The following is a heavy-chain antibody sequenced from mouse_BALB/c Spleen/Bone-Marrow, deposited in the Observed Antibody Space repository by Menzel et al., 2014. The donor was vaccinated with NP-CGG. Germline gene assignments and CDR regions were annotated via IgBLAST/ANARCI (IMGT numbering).Heavy chain of an antibody. J-gene: IGHJ2*01. V-gene: IGHV14-1*02. CDR2: IDPENGNT. Sequence: VQLKESGAELVRPGALVKLSCKAPGFNIKDYYMHWVKQRPEQGLEWIGWIDPENGNTIYDPKFQGKASITADTSSNTAYLQLSSLTSEDTAVYYCARWGNYYFDYWGQGTTLTVSS. CDR3: ARWGNYYFDY. CDR1: GFNIKDYY.